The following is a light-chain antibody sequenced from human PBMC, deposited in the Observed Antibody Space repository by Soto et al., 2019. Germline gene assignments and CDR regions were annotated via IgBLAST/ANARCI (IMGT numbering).Light chain of an antibody. V-gene: IGLV2-14*01. CDR3: SSYTSSSTLWV. CDR1: SSDVGGYNY. CDR2: DVS. Sequence: QSALTQPASVSGSPGLSITISCTGTSSDVGGYNYVYWYQQHPGKAPKLMIYDVSNRPSGVSNRFSGSKSGNTASLTISGLQAEDEADYYCSSYTSSSTLWVFGGGTKLTVL. J-gene: IGLJ3*02.